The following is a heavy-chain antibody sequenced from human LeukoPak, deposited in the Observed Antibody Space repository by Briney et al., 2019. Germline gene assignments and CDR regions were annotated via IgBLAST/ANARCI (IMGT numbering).Heavy chain of an antibody. CDR3: ARDRLTTVTTFHFDY. Sequence: AGGSLRLSCAASGFTFSTYAMHWVRQAPGKGLEWVAVIWSDSTNKYYADSVRGRFTISRDNSKNTLYLQMSSLRAEGTAMYYCARDRLTTVTTFHFDYWGQGTLVTVSS. J-gene: IGHJ4*02. CDR2: IWSDSTNK. CDR1: GFTFSTYA. V-gene: IGHV3-33*01. D-gene: IGHD4-17*01.